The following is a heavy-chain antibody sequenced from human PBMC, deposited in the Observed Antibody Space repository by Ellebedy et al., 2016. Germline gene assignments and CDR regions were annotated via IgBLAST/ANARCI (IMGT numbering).Heavy chain of an antibody. CDR2: IISDGSTT. V-gene: IGHV3-43*01. CDR1: GFPFHNYY. D-gene: IGHD3-22*01. J-gene: IGHJ4*02. Sequence: GESLKISCATSGFPFHNYYMHWVRQASGTGLEWVSIIISDGSTTHYADSVKGRFTISRDNSKSSLYLQMDSLRTEDTALYYCARDNSGSIDYWGQGTLVTVSS. CDR3: ARDNSGSIDY.